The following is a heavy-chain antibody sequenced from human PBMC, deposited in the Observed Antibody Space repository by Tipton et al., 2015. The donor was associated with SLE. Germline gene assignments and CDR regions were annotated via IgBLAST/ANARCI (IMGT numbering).Heavy chain of an antibody. CDR2: VYHSGST. CDR3: ARELEGVGSQQLVN. V-gene: IGHV4-38-2*02. Sequence: TLSLTCAVSGYSISSGYYWGWIRQPPGKGLEWIGSVYHSGSTYYNSPLESRVTISVDTSKNQFSLKLSSVTAADTAVYYCARELEGVGSQQLVNWGQGTLVTVSS. D-gene: IGHD6-13*01. J-gene: IGHJ4*02. CDR1: GYSISSGYY.